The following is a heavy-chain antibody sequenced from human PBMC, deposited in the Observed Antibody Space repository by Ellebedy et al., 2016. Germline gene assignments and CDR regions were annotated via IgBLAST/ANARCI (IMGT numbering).Heavy chain of an antibody. D-gene: IGHD3-10*01. J-gene: IGHJ3*01. V-gene: IGHV4-34*01. CDR3: ARHKLEVVWFGELLNRHHDIFDF. CDR2: ITQSNST. Sequence: SETLSLTCAVYDGSLSGHCWSWIRQPPGKGLEWIAKITQSNSTVYSPSLMSRVSISQDLSKNQFSLQLRSLTAADTAVYYCARHKLEVVWFGELLNRHHDIFDFWGQGTMVTVSS. CDR1: DGSLSGHC.